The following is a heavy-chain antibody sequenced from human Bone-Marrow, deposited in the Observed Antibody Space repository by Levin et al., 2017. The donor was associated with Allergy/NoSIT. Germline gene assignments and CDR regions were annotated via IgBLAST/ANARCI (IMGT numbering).Heavy chain of an antibody. CDR3: ARDSHYYDSSGIKNWFDP. V-gene: IGHV1-2*06. CDR2: INPNSGGT. CDR1: GYTFTGYY. D-gene: IGHD3-22*01. Sequence: GASVKVSCKASGYTFTGYYMHWVRQAPGQGLEWMGRINPNSGGTNYAQKFQGRVTMTRDTSISTAYMGLSRLRSDGTAVYYCARDSHYYDSSGIKNWFDPWGQGTLVTVSS. J-gene: IGHJ5*02.